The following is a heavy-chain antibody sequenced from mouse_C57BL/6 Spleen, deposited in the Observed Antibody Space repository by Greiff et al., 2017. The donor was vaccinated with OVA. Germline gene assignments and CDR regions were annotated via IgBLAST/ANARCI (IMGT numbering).Heavy chain of an antibody. V-gene: IGHV3-6*01. D-gene: IGHD3-2*02. CDR2: ISYDGSN. J-gene: IGHJ4*01. CDR1: GYSITSGYY. CDR3: ARDARQLRLPMDY. Sequence: EVKLMESGPGLVKPSQSLSLTCSVTGYSITSGYYWNWIRQFPGNKLEWMGYISYDGSNNYNPSLKNRISITRDTSKNQFFLKLNSVTTEDTATYYCARDARQLRLPMDYWGQGTSVTVSS.